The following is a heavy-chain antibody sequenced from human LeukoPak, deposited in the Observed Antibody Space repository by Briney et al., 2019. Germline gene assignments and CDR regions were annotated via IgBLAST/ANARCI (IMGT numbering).Heavy chain of an antibody. D-gene: IGHD2-2*01. CDR1: GFSFSSYS. CDR3: ASSASLVCLDY. V-gene: IGHV3-48*01. Sequence: PGGSLRLSCAASGFSFSSYSMNWVRQAPGKGLEWVSYISSSSSTIYYADSVKGRFTISRDNSKNMLFLQMNSLRAEDTAVYFCASSASLVCLDYWGQGTLVTVSS. J-gene: IGHJ4*02. CDR2: ISSSSSTI.